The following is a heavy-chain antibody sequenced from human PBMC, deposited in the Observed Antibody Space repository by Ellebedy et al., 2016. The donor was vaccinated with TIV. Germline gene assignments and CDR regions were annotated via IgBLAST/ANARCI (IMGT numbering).Heavy chain of an antibody. J-gene: IGHJ4*02. D-gene: IGHD3-16*01. CDR2: ISGSTGGT. CDR1: GFTFSSYA. V-gene: IGHV3-23*01. CDR3: AKDDYSDY. Sequence: GESLKISXAASGFTFSSYAMSWARQAPGKGLEWVSAISGSTGGTFYADSVKGRFTISRDNSKNTLYLQMNSLRAEDTALYYCAKDDYSDYWGQGNLVTVSS.